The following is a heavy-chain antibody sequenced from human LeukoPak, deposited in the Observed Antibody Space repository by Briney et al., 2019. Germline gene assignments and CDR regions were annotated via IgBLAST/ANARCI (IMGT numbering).Heavy chain of an antibody. J-gene: IGHJ4*02. CDR2: ISSSSSNI. CDR1: GFTFSSYS. D-gene: IGHD3-22*01. V-gene: IGHV3-21*01. Sequence: GGSLRLSCAAFGFTFSSYSMNWVRQAPGKGLEWVSSISSSSSNIYYADSVKGRFTISRDNAKNSLYLQMNSLRAEDTAVYYCARDKSHYYDSSGYYADFDYWGQGTLVTVSS. CDR3: ARDKSHYYDSSGYYADFDY.